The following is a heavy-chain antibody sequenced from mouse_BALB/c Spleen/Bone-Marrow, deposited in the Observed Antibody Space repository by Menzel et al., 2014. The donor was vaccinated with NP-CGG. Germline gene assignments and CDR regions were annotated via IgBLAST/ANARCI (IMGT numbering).Heavy chain of an antibody. V-gene: IGHV5-6-5*01. J-gene: IGHJ1*01. CDR2: ISSGGST. CDR1: GFTFSSYA. CDR3: ARGDYYGSSFYWYFDV. Sequence: EVKLVESGGGLVKPGGSLKLSCAASGFTFSSYAMSWVRQTPEKRLEWVASISSGGSTYYPDSVKGRFTISRDNARNILYLQMSSLRSVDTAMYYCARGDYYGSSFYWYFDVWGAGTTVTVSS. D-gene: IGHD1-1*01.